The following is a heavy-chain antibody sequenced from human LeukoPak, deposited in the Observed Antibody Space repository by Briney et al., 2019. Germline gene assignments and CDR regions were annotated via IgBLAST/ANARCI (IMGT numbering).Heavy chain of an antibody. V-gene: IGHV5-51*01. D-gene: IGHD5-18*01. CDR3: ARPRGYGYGCEH. CDR2: INLVDSDT. J-gene: IGHJ1*01. Sequence: GESLKISGKGSGYSFTDYWIGWVRQMPGKGLEWMGIINLVDSDTRYSPSFRGQVTISADKSISTAYLQWSSLKASDTAIYYCARPRGYGYGCEHWGQGTLPTVSS. CDR1: GYSFTDYW.